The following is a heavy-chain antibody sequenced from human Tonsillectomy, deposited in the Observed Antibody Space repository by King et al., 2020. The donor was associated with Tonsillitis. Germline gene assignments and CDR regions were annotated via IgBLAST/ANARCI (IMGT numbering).Heavy chain of an antibody. CDR2: IIPIFGTP. J-gene: IGHJ4*02. CDR3: ARETGFSSGGYWLWG. CDR1: GGTFSSYA. D-gene: IGHD6-19*01. Sequence: QLVQSGAEVKKPGSSVKVSCKASGGTFSSYAISWVRQAPGQGLEWMGGIIPIFGTPNYAQKFQGRVTITADESPSTAYMELSSLRSDDTAVYYCARETGFSSGGYWLWGWGQGTLVTVSS. V-gene: IGHV1-69*12.